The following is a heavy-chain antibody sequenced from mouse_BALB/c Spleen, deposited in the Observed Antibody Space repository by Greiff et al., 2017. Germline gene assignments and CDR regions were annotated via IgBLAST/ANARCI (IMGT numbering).Heavy chain of an antibody. J-gene: IGHJ2*01. V-gene: IGHV14-3*02. D-gene: IGHD3-1*01. CDR3: ARSGYPYYFDY. CDR1: GFNIKDTY. CDR2: IDPANGNT. Sequence: EVQGVESGAELVKPGASVKLSCTASGFNIKDTYMHWVKQRPEQGLEWIGRIDPANGNTKYDPKFQGKATITADTSSNTAYLQLSSLTSEDTAVYYCARSGYPYYFDYWGQGTTLTVSS.